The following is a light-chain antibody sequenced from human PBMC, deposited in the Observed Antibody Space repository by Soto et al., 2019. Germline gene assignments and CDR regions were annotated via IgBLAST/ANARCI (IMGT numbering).Light chain of an antibody. V-gene: IGLV1-51*02. J-gene: IGLJ3*02. Sequence: QSVLTQPPSVSAAPGQKVTISCSGSSSNIGDNYVSWYQQLPGTAPKLLISEDYNRPSGIPDRFSGSKSGTSAALGITGLQAGHECGSVSRTWDHSLTAWVFGRGVHLIVL. CDR1: SSNIGDNY. CDR3: RTWDHSLTAWV. CDR2: EDY.